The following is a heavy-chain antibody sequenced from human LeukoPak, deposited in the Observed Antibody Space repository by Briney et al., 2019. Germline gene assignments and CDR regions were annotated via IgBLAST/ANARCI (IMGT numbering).Heavy chain of an antibody. D-gene: IGHD5-24*01. J-gene: IGHJ5*02. Sequence: ASVKVSCKVSGYTLTELSMHWVRQAPGKGLEWMGGFDPEDGETIYAQKFQGRVTMTEDTSTDTAYMELSSLRSEGTAVYYCATVMRWLIFNWFDPWGQRTLVTVSS. CDR2: FDPEDGET. V-gene: IGHV1-24*01. CDR1: GYTLTELS. CDR3: ATVMRWLIFNWFDP.